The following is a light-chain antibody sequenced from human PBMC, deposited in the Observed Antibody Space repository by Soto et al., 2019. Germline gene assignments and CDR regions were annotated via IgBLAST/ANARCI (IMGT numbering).Light chain of an antibody. J-gene: IGKJ2*01. CDR1: QSVRSN. V-gene: IGKV3-15*01. CDR2: SAP. CDR3: QHYDDLPFT. Sequence: EIVMTQSPATLSVSPGERATLSCRASQSVRSNLAWHQQKPGQAPRLLISSAPIRATGIPARFSGSGSGTDFTLTISSLQSEDFAIYYCQHYDDLPFTFGQGTKLEIK.